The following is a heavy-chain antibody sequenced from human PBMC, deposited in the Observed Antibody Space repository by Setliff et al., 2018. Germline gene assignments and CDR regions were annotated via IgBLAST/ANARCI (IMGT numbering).Heavy chain of an antibody. CDR1: GFTSSMYG. D-gene: IGHD3-22*01. V-gene: IGHV3-30*02. Sequence: GGSLRLSCAASGFTSSMYGVHWVRQAPGKGLEWVAYIRHDGSNENYGVSVKGRFTVSRGNSRNTLFLQMNSLRPEDTAVYYCAKDTHYYASSGYYCFDYWGLGTLVTVS. CDR3: AKDTHYYASSGYYCFDY. J-gene: IGHJ4*02. CDR2: IRHDGSNE.